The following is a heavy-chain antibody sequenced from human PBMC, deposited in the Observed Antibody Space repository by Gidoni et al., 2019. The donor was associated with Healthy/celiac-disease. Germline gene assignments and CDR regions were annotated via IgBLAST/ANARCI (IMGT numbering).Heavy chain of an antibody. Sequence: QLQLQESGPGLVKPSETLSLTCTVSGGSISSSSYYWGWIRQPPGKGLEWIGSIYYSGSTYYNPSLKSRVTISADTAVYYCARLRIQLWSVYYYYGMDVWGQGTTVTVSS. V-gene: IGHV4-39*01. D-gene: IGHD5-18*01. J-gene: IGHJ6*02. CDR3: V. CDR2: IYYSGST. CDR1: GGSISSSSYY.